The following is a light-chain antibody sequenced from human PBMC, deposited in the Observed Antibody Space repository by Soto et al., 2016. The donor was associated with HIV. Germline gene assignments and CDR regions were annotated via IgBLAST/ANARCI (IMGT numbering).Light chain of an antibody. V-gene: IGLV3-19*01. CDR1: NLRSYY. CDR2: GKN. CDR3: NSRDSSGNHVV. J-gene: IGLJ2*01. Sequence: SSELTQDPAVSVALGQTVRITCQGDNLRSYYASWYQQKPGQAPVLVIYGKNNRPSGIPDRFSGSSSGNTASLTITGAQAEDEADYCCNSRDSSGNHVVFGGGTKLTVL.